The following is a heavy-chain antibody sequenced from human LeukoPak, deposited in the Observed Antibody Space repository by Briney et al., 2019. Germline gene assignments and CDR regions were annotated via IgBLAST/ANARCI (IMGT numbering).Heavy chain of an antibody. CDR2: IYTSGST. Sequence: TSSETLSLTCTVSGGSISSYYWSWIRQPAGKGLEWIGRIYTSGSTNYNPSLKSRVTMSVDTSKNQFSLKLSSVTAEDTAVYYCARVLRYCSGGNCYSGGLGYMDVWGKGTTVTISS. V-gene: IGHV4-4*07. CDR1: GGSISSYY. CDR3: ARVLRYCSGGNCYSGGLGYMDV. D-gene: IGHD2-15*01. J-gene: IGHJ6*03.